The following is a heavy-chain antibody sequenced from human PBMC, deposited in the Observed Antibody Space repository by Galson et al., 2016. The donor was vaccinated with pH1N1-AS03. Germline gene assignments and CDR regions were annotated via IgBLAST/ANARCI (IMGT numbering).Heavy chain of an antibody. J-gene: IGHJ4*02. V-gene: IGHV3-9*01. Sequence: RLSCAASGFTFDDYDDYAMHWVRPVPGKGLEWVSGISWNGDKIDYADSVKGRFSISRDNARNSLYLQMNSLRSEDTALYYCARGQRGSYPTFDSWGQGTRVTVSS. CDR2: ISWNGDKI. D-gene: IGHD1-26*01. CDR1: GFTFDDYDDYA. CDR3: ARGQRGSYPTFDS.